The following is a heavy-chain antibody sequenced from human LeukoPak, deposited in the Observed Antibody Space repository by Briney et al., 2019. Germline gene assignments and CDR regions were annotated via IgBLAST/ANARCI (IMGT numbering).Heavy chain of an antibody. D-gene: IGHD7-27*01. Sequence: PSETLSLTCRVSGASISGYYWSWIRQPPRKGLERIGHMYYSGGTTYNPSLKSRVSISLDTSKKHFSLKLSSVTAADTAVYYCAGTGLFFDYWSQGTLVTVSS. CDR3: AGTGLFFDY. CDR2: MYYSGGT. CDR1: GASISGYY. J-gene: IGHJ4*02. V-gene: IGHV4-59*01.